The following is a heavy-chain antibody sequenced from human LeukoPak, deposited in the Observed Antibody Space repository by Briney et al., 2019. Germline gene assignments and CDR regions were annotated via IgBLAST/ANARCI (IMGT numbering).Heavy chain of an antibody. J-gene: IGHJ4*02. D-gene: IGHD3-22*01. Sequence: GASVKVSCKASEYTFTSYYMHWVRQAPGQGLEWMGIINPSGGSTSYAQKFQGRVTMTRDTSTSTVYMELSSLRSEDTAVYYCARYDSSGLFDYWGQGTLVTVSS. CDR2: INPSGGST. CDR3: ARYDSSGLFDY. V-gene: IGHV1-46*01. CDR1: EYTFTSYY.